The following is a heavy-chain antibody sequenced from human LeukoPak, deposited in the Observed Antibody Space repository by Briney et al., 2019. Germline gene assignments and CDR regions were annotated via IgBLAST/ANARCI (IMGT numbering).Heavy chain of an antibody. D-gene: IGHD3-22*01. V-gene: IGHV3-9*01. J-gene: IGHJ4*02. CDR3: ASMGLYDSSGYYESDFDY. CDR1: GFTFDDYA. CDR2: ISWNSGSI. Sequence: AGGSLRLSCAASGFTFDDYAMHGVRQAPGKGREWVSGISWNSGSIGYADSVKGRFTISRDNAKNSLYLQMNSLRAEDTALYYCASMGLYDSSGYYESDFDYWGQGTLVIVSS.